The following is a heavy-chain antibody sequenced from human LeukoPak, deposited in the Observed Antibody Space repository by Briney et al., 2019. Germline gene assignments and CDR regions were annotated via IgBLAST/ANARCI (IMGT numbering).Heavy chain of an antibody. Sequence: PGGSLRLSCAASGFTFSGSAMHWVRQASGKGLEWVGRIRSKANSYATAYAASLKGRFTISRDDSKNTAYLQMNSLKTEDTAVYYCTSPPYDSSGYRPDYWGQGTLVTVSS. D-gene: IGHD3-22*01. CDR2: IRSKANSYAT. V-gene: IGHV3-73*01. CDR1: GFTFSGSA. J-gene: IGHJ4*02. CDR3: TSPPYDSSGYRPDY.